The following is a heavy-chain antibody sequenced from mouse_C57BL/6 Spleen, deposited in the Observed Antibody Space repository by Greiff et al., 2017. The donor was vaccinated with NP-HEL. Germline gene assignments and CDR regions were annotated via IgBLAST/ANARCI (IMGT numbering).Heavy chain of an antibody. CDR2: IDPSDSYT. J-gene: IGHJ3*01. CDR1: GYTFTSYW. CDR3: ATYYYGSSHFAY. D-gene: IGHD1-1*01. Sequence: QVQLQQPGAELVMPGASVKLSCKASGYTFTSYWMHWVKQRPGQGLEWIGEIDPSDSYTNYNQKFKGKSTLTVDKSSSTAYMQLSSLTSEDSAVYYCATYYYGSSHFAYWDQGTLVTVSA. V-gene: IGHV1-69*01.